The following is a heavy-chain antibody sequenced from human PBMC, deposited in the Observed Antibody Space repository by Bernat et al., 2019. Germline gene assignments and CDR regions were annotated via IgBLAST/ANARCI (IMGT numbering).Heavy chain of an antibody. CDR1: GGSFSGYY. CDR2: TNHSGST. CDR3: ARVRGYYGSGIHSDY. V-gene: IGHV4-34*01. D-gene: IGHD3-10*01. J-gene: IGHJ4*02. Sequence: QVQLQQWGAGLLKPSETLSLTCAVYGGSFSGYYWSWIRQPPGKGLEWIGETNHSGSTNYNPSLKSRVTISVDTSKNQFSLKLSSVTAADTAVYYCARVRGYYGSGIHSDYWGQGTLVTVSS.